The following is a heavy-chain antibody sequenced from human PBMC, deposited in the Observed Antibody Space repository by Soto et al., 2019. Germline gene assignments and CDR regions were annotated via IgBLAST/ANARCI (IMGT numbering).Heavy chain of an antibody. J-gene: IGHJ4*02. CDR1: GGTLSSFINYP. D-gene: IGHD3-3*01. CDR3: ARRDTSGFLRYFDN. Sequence: QMQLVQSGAEVKKPGSSVKVSCKASGGTLSSFINYPINWVRQAPGQGLEWMGGIVPNVGTVNYAQKFQGRVTITADKSTGTAYMEVSSLRPEDTALYYCARRDTSGFLRYFDNWGQGTLVTVSS. CDR2: IVPNVGTV. V-gene: IGHV1-69*06.